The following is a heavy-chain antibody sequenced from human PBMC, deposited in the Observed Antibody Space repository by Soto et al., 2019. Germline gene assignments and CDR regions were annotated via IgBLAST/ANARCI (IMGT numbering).Heavy chain of an antibody. Sequence: QVQLVESGGGVVQPGTSLRLSCAASGFTFSSDAMHWVRQAPGKGLEWVAVISYHGSDKYYADSVKGRFTIYRDNSKNTLYLQMNSLRAEDTAVYYCARSRYYYDTSDYLDYWGQGTLVTVSS. CDR2: ISYHGSDK. J-gene: IGHJ4*02. CDR1: GFTFSSDA. D-gene: IGHD3-22*01. CDR3: ARSRYYYDTSDYLDY. V-gene: IGHV3-30-3*01.